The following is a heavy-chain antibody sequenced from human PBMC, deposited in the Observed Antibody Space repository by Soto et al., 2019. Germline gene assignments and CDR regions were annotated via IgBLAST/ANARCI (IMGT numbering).Heavy chain of an antibody. V-gene: IGHV3-64*01. CDR1: GFTFSSYA. Sequence: EVQLVESGGGLVQPGGSLRLSCAASGFTFSSYAMHWVRQAPGKGLEYVSVISSNGGSTYYANSVKGRFTISRDNSKNTLYLQMGSLRAEDMAVYYCARGSNGYQFDYWGQGTLVTVSS. J-gene: IGHJ4*02. CDR3: ARGSNGYQFDY. CDR2: ISSNGGST. D-gene: IGHD5-12*01.